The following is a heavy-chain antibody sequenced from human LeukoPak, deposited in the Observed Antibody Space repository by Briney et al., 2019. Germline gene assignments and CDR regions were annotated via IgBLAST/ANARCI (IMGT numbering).Heavy chain of an antibody. D-gene: IGHD3-22*01. CDR3: ARDSKSRLLLQATDY. CDR1: GYTFTSYG. J-gene: IGHJ4*02. CDR2: ISAYNGNT. Sequence: GASVKVSCKASGYTFTSYGISWVRQAPGQGLEWMGWISAYNGNTNYAQKLQGRVTMTTDTSTSTAYMELRSLRSDDTAVYYCARDSKSRLLLQATDYWGQGTLVTVSS. V-gene: IGHV1-18*01.